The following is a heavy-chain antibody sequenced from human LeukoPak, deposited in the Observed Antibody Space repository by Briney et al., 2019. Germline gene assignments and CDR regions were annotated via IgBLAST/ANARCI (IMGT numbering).Heavy chain of an antibody. J-gene: IGHJ5*02. D-gene: IGHD2-2*01. CDR3: ARGGYCSSTSCYRNWFDP. Sequence: PSEALSLTCAVYGGSFSGYYWSWIRQPPGKGLEWIGEINHSGSTNYNPSLKSRVTISVDTSKNQFSLKLSSVTAADTAVYYCARGGYCSSTSCYRNWFDPWGQGPLVTVSS. V-gene: IGHV4-34*01. CDR1: GGSFSGYY. CDR2: INHSGST.